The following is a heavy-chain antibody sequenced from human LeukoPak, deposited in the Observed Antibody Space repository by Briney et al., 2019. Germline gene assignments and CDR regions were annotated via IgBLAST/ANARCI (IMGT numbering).Heavy chain of an antibody. Sequence: SETLSLTCTVSGGSISSSSYYWGWIRQPPGKGLEWIGSIYYSGSTYYNPSLKSRVTISVDTSKNQFSLKLSSVTAADTAVYYFARMRRIPGWFDPWGQGTLVTVSS. CDR1: GGSISSSSYY. CDR3: ARMRRIPGWFDP. J-gene: IGHJ5*02. CDR2: IYYSGST. V-gene: IGHV4-39*01. D-gene: IGHD2-21*01.